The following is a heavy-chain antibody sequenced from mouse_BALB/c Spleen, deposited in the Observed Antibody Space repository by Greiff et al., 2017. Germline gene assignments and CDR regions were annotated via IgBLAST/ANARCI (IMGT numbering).Heavy chain of an antibody. V-gene: IGHV1-15*01. D-gene: IGHD1-1*01. CDR2: IDPETGGT. Sequence: QVQLKQSGAELVRPGASVTLSCKASGYTFTDYEMHWVKQTPVHGLEWIGAIDPETGGTAYNQKFKGKATLTADKSSSTAYMELRSLTSEDSAVYYCTRPSLITTDPYFDYWGQGTTLTVSS. CDR1: GYTFTDYE. J-gene: IGHJ2*01. CDR3: TRPSLITTDPYFDY.